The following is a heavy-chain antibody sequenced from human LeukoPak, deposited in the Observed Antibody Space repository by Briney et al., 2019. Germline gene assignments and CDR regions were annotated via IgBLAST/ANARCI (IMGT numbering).Heavy chain of an antibody. CDR1: GFTVSSNY. V-gene: IGHV3-30*02. Sequence: QPGGSLRLSCAASGFTVSSNYMSWVRQAPGKGLEWVAFIRSDGINKYHADSVKGRFTISRDNSKNTLYLQMNSLRAEDTAVYYCAKLGKTENHYGSGRFSYYYYMDVWGKGTTVTISS. CDR2: IRSDGINK. D-gene: IGHD3-10*01. J-gene: IGHJ6*03. CDR3: AKLGKTENHYGSGRFSYYYYMDV.